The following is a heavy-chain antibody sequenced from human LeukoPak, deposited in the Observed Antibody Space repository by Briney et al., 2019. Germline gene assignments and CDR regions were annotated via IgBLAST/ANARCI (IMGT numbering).Heavy chain of an antibody. V-gene: IGHV3-21*01. CDR1: GFTFSSYS. Sequence: PGGSLRLSCAASGFTFSSYSMNCVRQAPGKGLEWVSSISSSSSYIYYADSVKGRFTISRDNAKNSLYLQMNSLRAEDTAVYYCARDPAYCSSTSCYRNWFDPWGQGTLVTVSS. J-gene: IGHJ5*02. CDR2: ISSSSSYI. D-gene: IGHD2-2*02. CDR3: ARDPAYCSSTSCYRNWFDP.